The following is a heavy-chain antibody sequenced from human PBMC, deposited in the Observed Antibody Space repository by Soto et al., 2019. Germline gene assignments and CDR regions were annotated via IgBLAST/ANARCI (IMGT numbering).Heavy chain of an antibody. CDR3: ARGGDFWSGYYDEAYFDY. CDR2: ISAYNGNT. CDR1: GYTFTSYG. J-gene: IGHJ4*02. Sequence: ASVKVSCKASGYTFTSYGISWVRQAPGQGLEWMGWISAYNGNTNYAQKLQGRVTMTTDTSTSTAYMELRSLRSDDTAVYYCARGGDFWSGYYDEAYFDYWGQGTLVTV. V-gene: IGHV1-18*04. D-gene: IGHD3-3*01.